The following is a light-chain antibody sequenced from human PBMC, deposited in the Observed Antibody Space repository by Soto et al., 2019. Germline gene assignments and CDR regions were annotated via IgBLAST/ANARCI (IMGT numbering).Light chain of an antibody. CDR2: GSV. CDR1: TSNIGAGYD. Sequence: QAVLTQPPSVSGAPGQRVTISCTGSTSNIGAGYDVHWYQQVPGTAPKLLIYGSVNRPSGVPDRFSGSKSGASASLAITGLQAEEEADYYCQSYDSSLRGVFGGGTKLTVL. CDR3: QSYDSSLRGV. V-gene: IGLV1-40*01. J-gene: IGLJ3*02.